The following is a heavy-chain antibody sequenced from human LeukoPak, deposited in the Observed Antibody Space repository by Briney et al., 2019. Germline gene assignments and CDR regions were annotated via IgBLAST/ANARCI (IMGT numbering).Heavy chain of an antibody. V-gene: IGHV3-48*01. CDR3: ARPYCASTSCPTFEY. J-gene: IGHJ4*02. CDR2: ISSCSDTI. CDR1: GFAFSSYN. Sequence: GGSLRLSCAASGFAFSSYNMNWVRQAPGKGLEWVSYISSCSDTIFYADSVKGRFTISRDNAKNSLYLQMNSLRAEDTAVYYCARPYCASTSCPTFEYWGQGTLVTVSS. D-gene: IGHD2-2*01.